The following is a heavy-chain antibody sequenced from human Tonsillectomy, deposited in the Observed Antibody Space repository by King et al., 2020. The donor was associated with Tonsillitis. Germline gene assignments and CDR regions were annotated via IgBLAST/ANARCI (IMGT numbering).Heavy chain of an antibody. D-gene: IGHD5-12*01. Sequence: VQLVESGGGLVQPGGSLRLSCAASGFTFTSYALTWVRQAPGKGLEWVSTISGSGGSTYYADSVKGRFTISRDNSKNTLYLHMNSLRADDTAVYYCAKDHRANFYYGLDVWGQGTTVTVSS. V-gene: IGHV3-23*04. CDR3: AKDHRANFYYGLDV. CDR1: GFTFTSYA. CDR2: ISGSGGST. J-gene: IGHJ6*02.